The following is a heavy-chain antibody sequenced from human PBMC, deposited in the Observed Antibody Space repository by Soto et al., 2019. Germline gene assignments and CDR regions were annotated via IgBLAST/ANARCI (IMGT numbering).Heavy chain of an antibody. CDR2: INHSGST. CDR1: GGSISSSNW. D-gene: IGHD3-3*01. CDR3: ARGRNYDFWSGYPYYYYGMDV. V-gene: IGHV4-4*02. Sequence: SETLSLTCAVSGGSISSSNWWSWVRQPPGKGLEWIGEINHSGSTNYNPSLKSRVTISVDTSKNQFSLKLSSVTAADTAVYYCARGRNYDFWSGYPYYYYGMDVWGQGTTVTSP. J-gene: IGHJ6*02.